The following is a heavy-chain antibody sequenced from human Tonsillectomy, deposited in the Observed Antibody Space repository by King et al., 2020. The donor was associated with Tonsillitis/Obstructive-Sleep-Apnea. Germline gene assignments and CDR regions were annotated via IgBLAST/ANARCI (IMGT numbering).Heavy chain of an antibody. CDR3: ARICSTTSCYPPYDAFDI. CDR1: GYSFTTYW. Sequence: QLVQSGAEVKKPGESLKISCKGSGYSFTTYWIGWVRQMPGKGLEWMGIIYPGDSDTTYSPSFQGQVTISADKSISTAYLQWSSLKASDTAMYYCARICSTTSCYPPYDAFDIWGQGTMVTVSS. D-gene: IGHD2-2*01. J-gene: IGHJ3*02. V-gene: IGHV5-51*03. CDR2: IYPGDSDT.